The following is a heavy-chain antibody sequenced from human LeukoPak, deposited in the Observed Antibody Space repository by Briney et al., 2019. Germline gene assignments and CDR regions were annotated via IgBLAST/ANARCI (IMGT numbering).Heavy chain of an antibody. CDR3: AKDLIGHIVVVTAIPCFDY. D-gene: IGHD2-21*02. J-gene: IGHJ4*02. CDR2: ISYDGSNK. Sequence: GRSLRLSCAASGFTFSSYGMHWVRQAPGKGLEWVAVISYDGSNKYYADSVKGRFTISRDNSKNTLYLQMNSLRAEDTAVYYCAKDLIGHIVVVTAIPCFDYWGQGTLVTVSS. CDR1: GFTFSSYG. V-gene: IGHV3-30*18.